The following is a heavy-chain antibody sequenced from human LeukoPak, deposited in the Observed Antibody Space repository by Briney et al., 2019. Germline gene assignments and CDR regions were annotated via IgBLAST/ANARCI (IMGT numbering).Heavy chain of an antibody. D-gene: IGHD3-16*01. J-gene: IGHJ3*02. Sequence: SGPTLVKPTQTLTLTCTFSGFSLSTSAVSVGWIRQPPAKALEWLALIYWDDDKRYSPSLKSRLTITKDTSKNQAVLTMTNMDPVDTATYYCAHWPGGAFDIWGQGTMVTVSS. V-gene: IGHV2-5*02. CDR1: GFSLSTSAVS. CDR2: IYWDDDK. CDR3: AHWPGGAFDI.